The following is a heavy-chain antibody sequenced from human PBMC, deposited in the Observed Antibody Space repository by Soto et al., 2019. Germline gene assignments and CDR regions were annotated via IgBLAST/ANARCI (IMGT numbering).Heavy chain of an antibody. Sequence: QITLKESGPSPVKPTQTLTVTCTFSGFSLSNSGVGVAGIRQPPGKALEWLALIYGDNDKGYSPSLKTRLTINKDTSKNQVVLTRPSMDPVDTATYYCAHCTLHDYGDYDPGTSHVFDSWGQGTLVTVSS. V-gene: IGHV2-5*02. CDR3: AHCTLHDYGDYDPGTSHVFDS. CDR2: IYGDNDK. CDR1: GFSLSNSGVG. D-gene: IGHD4-17*01. J-gene: IGHJ4*02.